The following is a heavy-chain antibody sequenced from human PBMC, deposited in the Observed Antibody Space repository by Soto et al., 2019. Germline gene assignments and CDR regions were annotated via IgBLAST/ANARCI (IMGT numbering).Heavy chain of an antibody. V-gene: IGHV3-23*01. D-gene: IGHD1-1*01. CDR3: AKEEGGGPTAFDY. J-gene: IGHJ4*02. CDR2: VSANGGRT. Sequence: GGSLRLSCAASGFSFSIYAMSWVRQAPGKGLEWVSGVSANGGRTYYADSVKGRFTITRDNSKNTLYLQMNSLRAEDTAVYYCAKEEGGGPTAFDYWGQGTLVTVSS. CDR1: GFSFSIYA.